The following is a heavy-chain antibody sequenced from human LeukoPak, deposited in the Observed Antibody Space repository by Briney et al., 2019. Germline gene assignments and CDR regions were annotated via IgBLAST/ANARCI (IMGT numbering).Heavy chain of an antibody. D-gene: IGHD4-17*01. Sequence: ASVKVSCKASGYTFTSYDINWVRQATGQGLEWMGWMSPNSGNTGYAQKFQGRVTMTRNTSISTAYMELSSLRSEDTAVYYCATGLPTVTTPSVFDYWGQGTLVTVSS. CDR1: GYTFTSYD. J-gene: IGHJ4*02. V-gene: IGHV1-8*01. CDR3: ATGLPTVTTPSVFDY. CDR2: MSPNSGNT.